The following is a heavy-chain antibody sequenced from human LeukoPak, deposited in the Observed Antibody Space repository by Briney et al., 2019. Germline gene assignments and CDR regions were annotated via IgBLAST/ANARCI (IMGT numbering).Heavy chain of an antibody. CDR2: ISSNGGST. Sequence: PGGSLRLSCAASGFTFSSYAMHWVRQAPGKGLEYVSAISSNGGSTYYANSVKGRFTISRDNGKNSLYLQMNSLRAGDTAVYYCARDRGRYYMDVWGKGTTVTISS. CDR3: ARDRGRYYMDV. CDR1: GFTFSSYA. D-gene: IGHD6-25*01. J-gene: IGHJ6*03. V-gene: IGHV3-64*01.